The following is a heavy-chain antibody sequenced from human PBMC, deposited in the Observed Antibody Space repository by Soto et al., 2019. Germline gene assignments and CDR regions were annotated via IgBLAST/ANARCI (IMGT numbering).Heavy chain of an antibody. V-gene: IGHV3-23*01. CDR1: GLRFSNYA. CDR3: AKGGNGWYPFDH. D-gene: IGHD6-19*01. J-gene: IGHJ4*02. Sequence: EVQLLESGGDLVQPGGSLRLSCVAAGLRFSNYAMSWVRQAPGKGLEWISSIEGGSGSAHYADSVKGRFTISRDNSKATLYLQMNSLRVGDTAMYYCAKGGNGWYPFDHWGQGTLVTVS. CDR2: IEGGSGSA.